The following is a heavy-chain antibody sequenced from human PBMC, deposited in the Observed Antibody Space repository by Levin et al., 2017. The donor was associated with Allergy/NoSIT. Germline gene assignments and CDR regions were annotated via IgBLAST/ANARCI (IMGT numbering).Heavy chain of an antibody. J-gene: IGHJ6*02. CDR2: IHHSGSA. CDR1: GDSMSGRDYY. Sequence: TSETLSLTCTVSGDSMSGRDYYWTWIRQYPGRGLEWIGFIHHSGSAYYNPSLKSRLAMSLDTSKRQLSLRLTSVTVAATAVYFCARDECAWFGECYGMDVWGQGTTVLVSS. V-gene: IGHV4-31*03. CDR3: ARDECAWFGECYGMDV. D-gene: IGHD3-10*01.